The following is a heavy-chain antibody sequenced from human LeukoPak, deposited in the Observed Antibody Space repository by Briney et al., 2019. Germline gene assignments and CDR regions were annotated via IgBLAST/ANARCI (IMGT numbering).Heavy chain of an antibody. CDR1: GFTFSSYW. CDR2: IKQDGSEK. J-gene: IGHJ4*02. V-gene: IGHV3-7*03. Sequence: EGSLRLSCAASGFTFSSYWMSWVRQAPGKGLEWVANIKQDGSEKYYVDSVKGRFTISRDNSKNTLYLQMNSLRAEDTAVYFCAKGPYGSGSYRFDYWGQGTLVTVSS. CDR3: AKGPYGSGSYRFDY. D-gene: IGHD3-10*01.